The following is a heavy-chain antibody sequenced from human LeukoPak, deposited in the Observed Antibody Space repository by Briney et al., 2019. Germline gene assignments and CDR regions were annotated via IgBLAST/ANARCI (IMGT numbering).Heavy chain of an antibody. Sequence: SETLSLTCTVSGGSISSSSYYWGWIRQPPGTGLEWIGSIYYSGSTYYNPSLKSRVTISVDTSKNQFSLKLSSVTAADTAVYYCARDEVLRYFDWLYWGQGTLVTVSS. J-gene: IGHJ4*02. D-gene: IGHD3-9*01. CDR2: IYYSGST. CDR1: GGSISSSSYY. V-gene: IGHV4-39*02. CDR3: ARDEVLRYFDWLY.